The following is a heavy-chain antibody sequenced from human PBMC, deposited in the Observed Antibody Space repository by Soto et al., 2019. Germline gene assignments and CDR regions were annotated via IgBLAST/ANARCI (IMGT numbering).Heavy chain of an antibody. CDR3: ARETIAAAGLIDY. D-gene: IGHD6-13*01. Sequence: EVQLVESGGGLVKPGGSLRLSCAASGFTFSSYSMNWVRQAPVKGLEWVSSISSSSSYIYYADSVKGRFTISRDNAKNSLSLQMNSLRAEDTAVYYCARETIAAAGLIDYWGQGTLVTVSS. CDR2: ISSSSSYI. V-gene: IGHV3-21*01. J-gene: IGHJ4*02. CDR1: GFTFSSYS.